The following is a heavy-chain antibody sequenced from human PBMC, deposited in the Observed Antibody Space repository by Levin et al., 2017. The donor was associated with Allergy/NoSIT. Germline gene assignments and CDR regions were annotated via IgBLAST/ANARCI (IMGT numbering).Heavy chain of an antibody. CDR3: ARGGFCSGGSCYSSRPYYFDY. CDR1: GGSISSYY. CDR2: IYYSGST. J-gene: IGHJ4*02. Sequence: SETLSLTCTVSGGSISSYYWSWIRQPPGKGLEWIGYIYYSGSTNYNPSLKSRVTISVDTSKNQFSLKLSSVTAADTAVYYCARGGFCSGGSCYSSRPYYFDYWGQGTLVTVSS. V-gene: IGHV4-59*01. D-gene: IGHD2-15*01.